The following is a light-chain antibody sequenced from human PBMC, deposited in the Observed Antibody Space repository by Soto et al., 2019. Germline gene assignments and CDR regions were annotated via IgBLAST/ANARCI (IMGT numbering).Light chain of an antibody. CDR3: QQYDSYSPDT. CDR1: QSVSRN. CDR2: GAS. V-gene: IGKV3-15*01. J-gene: IGKJ2*01. Sequence: EIVMTQSPATLSVSPGERATLSCRASQSVSRNLAWYQQRPGQAPRLLIYGASTRATGIPARFSGSGSGTEFTLTINSLQSEDFATYYCQQYDSYSPDTFGQGTKLEI.